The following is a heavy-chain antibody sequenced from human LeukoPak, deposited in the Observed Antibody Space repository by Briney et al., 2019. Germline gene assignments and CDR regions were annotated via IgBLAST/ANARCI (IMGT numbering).Heavy chain of an antibody. Sequence: ASVKVSCKASGGTFSSYAISWVRQAPGQGLEWMGRIIPILGTANSAQKFQGRVTITADKSTSTAYMELSSLRSEDTAVYYCARDPTEYGSGSYFWYYYGMDVGGQGTTVTVSS. J-gene: IGHJ6*02. CDR3: ARDPTEYGSGSYFWYYYGMDV. CDR2: IIPILGTA. V-gene: IGHV1-69*04. D-gene: IGHD3-10*01. CDR1: GGTFSSYA.